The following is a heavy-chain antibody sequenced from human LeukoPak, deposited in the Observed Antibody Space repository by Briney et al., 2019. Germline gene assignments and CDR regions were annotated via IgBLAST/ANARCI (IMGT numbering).Heavy chain of an antibody. CDR1: GYTFTGYY. CDR2: INPNSGGT. J-gene: IGHJ4*02. CDR3: AREYCSGGSCSDKDFDY. V-gene: IGHV1-2*02. D-gene: IGHD2-15*01. Sequence: ASVEVSCKASGYTFTGYYMHWVRQAPGQGLEWMGWINPNSGGTNYAQKFQGRVTMTRDTSISTAYMELSRLRSDDTAVYYCAREYCSGGSCSDKDFDYWGQGTLVTVSS.